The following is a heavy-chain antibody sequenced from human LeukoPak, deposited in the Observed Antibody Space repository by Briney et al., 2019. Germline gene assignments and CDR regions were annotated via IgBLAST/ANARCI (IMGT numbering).Heavy chain of an antibody. J-gene: IGHJ4*02. V-gene: IGHV3-66*02. CDR1: GFTVSSNY. CDR3: ARAETPASGLDY. CDR2: IYSGGST. D-gene: IGHD1-26*01. Sequence: GGSLRLSCAASGFTVSSNYMSWVRQAPGKGLEWVSVIYSGGSTYYADSVKGRFTTSRDNSKNTLYLQMNSLRAEDTAVYYCARAETPASGLDYWGQGTLVTVSS.